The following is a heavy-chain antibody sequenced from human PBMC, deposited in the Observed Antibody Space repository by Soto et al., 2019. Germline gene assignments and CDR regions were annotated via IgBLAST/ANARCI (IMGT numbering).Heavy chain of an antibody. J-gene: IGHJ4*02. CDR3: AKRERDDN. V-gene: IGHV3-23*01. CDR2: ISDSGART. CDR1: GFTFRSYH. Sequence: VHLLESGGALVQPGGSLRLSCVASGFTFRSYHMSWVRQAPGKGLEWVSGISDSGARTDYADSVKGRFIVSRDNSKNTLYLQMNALRSEDTAIYFCAKRERDDNWGQGTLVTVSS.